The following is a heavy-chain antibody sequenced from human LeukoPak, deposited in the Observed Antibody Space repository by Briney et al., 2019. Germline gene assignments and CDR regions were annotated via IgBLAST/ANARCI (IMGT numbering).Heavy chain of an antibody. CDR2: IKQDGSEK. D-gene: IGHD3-22*01. J-gene: IGHJ3*02. CDR3: ARERGDSSGYYYATGAFDI. V-gene: IGHV3-7*01. CDR1: GSTFSSYW. Sequence: PGGSLRLSCAASGSTFSSYWMSWVRQAPGKGLEWVANIKQDGSEKYYVDSVKGRFTISRDNAKNSLYLQMNSLRAEDTAVYYCARERGDSSGYYYATGAFDIWGQGTMVTVSS.